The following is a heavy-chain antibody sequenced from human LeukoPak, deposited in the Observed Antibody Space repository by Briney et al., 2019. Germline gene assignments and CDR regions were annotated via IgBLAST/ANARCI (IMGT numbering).Heavy chain of an antibody. CDR1: GGSISSYY. Sequence: SETLSLTCTVSGGSISSYYWSWIRQPAGKGLEWIGRIYSGGSTNYNPSLRSRVTMSVDTSKNQFSLKLTSVTAADTAVYYCARGPRSGWGYFDYWGQGTLVTVSS. V-gene: IGHV4-4*07. CDR3: ARGPRSGWGYFDY. J-gene: IGHJ4*02. CDR2: IYSGGST. D-gene: IGHD6-19*01.